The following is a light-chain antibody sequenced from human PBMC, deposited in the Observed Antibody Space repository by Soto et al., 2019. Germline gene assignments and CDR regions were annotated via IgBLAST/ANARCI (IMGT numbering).Light chain of an antibody. J-gene: IGLJ2*01. CDR2: GNS. V-gene: IGLV1-40*01. CDR1: SSNIGAGYD. Sequence: QSVLTQPPSVSGAPGQRVTISCAGSSSNIGAGYDVHWYRQLPGTAPKLLIYGNSNRPSGVPDRFSGSKSGTSASLAITGPQAKDEADYYCQFYDSSLSGVVFGGGTQLTVL. CDR3: QFYDSSLSGVV.